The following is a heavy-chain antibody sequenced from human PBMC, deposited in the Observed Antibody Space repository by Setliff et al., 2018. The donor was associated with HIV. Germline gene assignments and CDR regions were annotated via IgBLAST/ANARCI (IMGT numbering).Heavy chain of an antibody. D-gene: IGHD1-1*01. CDR3: AGGPGTTSIDY. CDR2: IYYTGST. V-gene: IGHV4-39*01. J-gene: IGHJ4*02. Sequence: SETLSLTCAVSGGSITRSTYYWDWIRQPPGKGLEWIGNIYYTGSTSYNPSLKSRVTISVDTSKNQFSLKLYSVTAADTAVYYCAGGPGTTSIDYWAQGTLVTVSS. CDR1: GGSITRSTYY.